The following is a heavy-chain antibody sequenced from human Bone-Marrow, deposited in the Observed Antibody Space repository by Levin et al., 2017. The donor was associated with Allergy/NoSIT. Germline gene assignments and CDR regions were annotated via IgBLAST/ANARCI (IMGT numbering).Heavy chain of an antibody. J-gene: IGHJ6*02. CDR1: GVSINNYF. CDR3: ARAGDWESSVWYGTKDYAMEF. CDR2: IYSTASS. D-gene: IGHD6-19*01. V-gene: IGHV4-59*01. Sequence: PSETLSLTCNVSGVSINNYFWSWIRQPPGKGLEWIGYIYSTASSSYNPSLKNRVTMSIETSKNQVPLKLLSVTAADTAAYYCARAGDWESSVWYGTKDYAMEFWGQGTTVTVSS.